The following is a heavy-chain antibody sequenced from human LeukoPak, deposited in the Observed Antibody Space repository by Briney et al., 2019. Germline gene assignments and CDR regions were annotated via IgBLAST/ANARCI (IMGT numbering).Heavy chain of an antibody. D-gene: IGHD3-10*01. CDR2: INPNSGGT. Sequence: ASVKVSCKASGYTFTGYYMHWVRQAPGQGLEWMGWINPNSGGTKYAQKFQVRGSMTRATSISTAYMELSRLRSDDTAVYYCARGLLWFGELGVGGMDVWGQGTTVTVSS. V-gene: IGHV1-2*02. CDR1: GYTFTGYY. J-gene: IGHJ6*02. CDR3: ARGLLWFGELGVGGMDV.